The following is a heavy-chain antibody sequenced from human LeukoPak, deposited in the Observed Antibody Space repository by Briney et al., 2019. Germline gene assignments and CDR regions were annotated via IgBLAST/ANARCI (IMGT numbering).Heavy chain of an antibody. CDR1: GFTFSSYG. Sequence: QPGRSLRLSCAASGFTFSSYGMHWVRQAPGKGLEWVAVISYDGSNKYYADSVKGRFTISRDNSKNTLYLQMNSLRAEDTAVYYGAKESAGYCSGGSCLGLDYWGQGTLVTVSS. D-gene: IGHD2-15*01. CDR3: AKESAGYCSGGSCLGLDY. J-gene: IGHJ4*02. CDR2: ISYDGSNK. V-gene: IGHV3-30*18.